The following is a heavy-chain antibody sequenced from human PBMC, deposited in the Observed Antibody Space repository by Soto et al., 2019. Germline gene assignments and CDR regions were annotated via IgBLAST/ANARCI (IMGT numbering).Heavy chain of an antibody. CDR1: GYTFTSYG. J-gene: IGHJ4*02. D-gene: IGHD2-2*01. CDR3: ARVGYCSSTSCSAFDY. V-gene: IGHV1-18*01. Sequence: ASVKVSCKASGYTFTSYGISWVRQAPGQGLEWMGWISAYNGNTNYAQKLQGRVTMTTDTSTSTAYMELRSLRSDDTAVYYCARVGYCSSTSCSAFDYWGQGTLVTVSS. CDR2: ISAYNGNT.